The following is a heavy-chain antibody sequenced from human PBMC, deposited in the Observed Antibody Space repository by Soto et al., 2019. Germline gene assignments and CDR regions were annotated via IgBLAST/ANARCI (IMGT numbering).Heavy chain of an antibody. J-gene: IGHJ4*02. V-gene: IGHV4-4*02. CDR1: GGSISSSNW. CDR2: IYHSGST. Sequence: PSETLSLTCAVSGGSISSSNWWSWVRQPPGKGLEWIGEIYHSGSTNYNPSLKSRVTISVDKSKNQFSLTLTSVTAADTAVYYCTRARISMIAYYWGPGTLVTVSS. D-gene: IGHD3-16*01. CDR3: TRARISMIAYY.